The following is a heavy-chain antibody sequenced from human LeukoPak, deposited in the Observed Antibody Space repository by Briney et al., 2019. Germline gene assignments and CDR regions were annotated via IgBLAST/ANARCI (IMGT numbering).Heavy chain of an antibody. CDR1: GFTFTSSA. CDR2: IVVGSGNT. Sequence: VASVKVSCKASGFTFTSSAMQWVRQARGQRLEWMGWIVVGSGNTNYAQKFQERVTITRDMSTSTAYMELSSLRSEDTAVHYCAADLSYSSGWYYFDYWGQGTLVTVSS. D-gene: IGHD6-19*01. CDR3: AADLSYSSGWYYFDY. J-gene: IGHJ4*02. V-gene: IGHV1-58*02.